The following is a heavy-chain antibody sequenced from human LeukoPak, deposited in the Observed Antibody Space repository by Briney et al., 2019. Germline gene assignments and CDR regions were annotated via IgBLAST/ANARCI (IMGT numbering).Heavy chain of an antibody. CDR1: GGSISSGGYY. D-gene: IGHD2-15*01. CDR3: ARGDYSSDAFDI. J-gene: IGHJ3*02. Sequence: SETLSLTCTVSGGSISSGGYYWCWIRQHPGKSLEWIAYIYYSGSTYYNPSLKSQVTISVDTSKNQFSLKLSSVTAADTAVYYCARGDYSSDAFDIWGQGTMVTVSS. V-gene: IGHV4-31*01. CDR2: IYYSGST.